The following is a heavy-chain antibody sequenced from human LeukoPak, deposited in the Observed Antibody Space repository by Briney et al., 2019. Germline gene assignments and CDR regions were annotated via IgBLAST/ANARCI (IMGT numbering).Heavy chain of an antibody. D-gene: IGHD3-22*01. V-gene: IGHV3-9*01. Sequence: GGSLRLSCAASGFTFDDYAMHWVRQAPGKGLEWVSGISWNSGSIGYADSVKGRFTISRDNAKNSLYLQMNSLRAEDTAVYYCAKGDYYETTGLDYWGQGTLVTVSS. CDR2: ISWNSGSI. CDR1: GFTFDDYA. J-gene: IGHJ4*02. CDR3: AKGDYYETTGLDY.